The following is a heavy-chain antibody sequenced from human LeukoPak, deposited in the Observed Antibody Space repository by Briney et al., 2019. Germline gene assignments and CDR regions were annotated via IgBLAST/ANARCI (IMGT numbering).Heavy chain of an antibody. CDR2: IYYSGST. CDR1: GGSISSSSYY. CDR3: ARLPATVTTYFDY. Sequence: SETLSLTCTVSGGSISSSSYYWGWIRQPPGKGLEWIGSIYYSGSTYYNPSLKSRVTISVDTSKNQFSLKLSSVTAADTAVYYCARLPATVTTYFDYWGQGTLVTASS. D-gene: IGHD4-17*01. V-gene: IGHV4-39*01. J-gene: IGHJ4*02.